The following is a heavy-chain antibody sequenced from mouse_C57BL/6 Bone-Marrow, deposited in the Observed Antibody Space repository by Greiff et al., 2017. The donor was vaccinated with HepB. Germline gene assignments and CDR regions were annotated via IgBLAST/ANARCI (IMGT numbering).Heavy chain of an antibody. D-gene: IGHD1-1*01. Sequence: VQLQQPGAELVKPGASVKLSCKASGYTFTSYWMHWVKQRPGQGLEWIGMIHPNSGSTNYNEKFKSKATLTVDKSSSTAYMQLSSLTSEDSAVYYCARLNYYGSSWFAYWGQGTLVTVSA. CDR2: IHPNSGST. J-gene: IGHJ3*01. CDR1: GYTFTSYW. CDR3: ARLNYYGSSWFAY. V-gene: IGHV1-64*01.